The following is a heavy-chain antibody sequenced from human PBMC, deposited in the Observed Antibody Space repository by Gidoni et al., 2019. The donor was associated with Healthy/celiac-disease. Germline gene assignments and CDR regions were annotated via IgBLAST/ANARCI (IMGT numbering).Heavy chain of an antibody. Sequence: EVQLLESGGGLVQPGGSLRLSGAASGFTFSSYAMTWVRQAPGKGLEWCSAISGSGGSTYYADSVKGRFTIATDNSKNTLYLQMNSLRAEDTAVYYCAKLRTEWELRYFDYWGQGTLVTVSS. CDR1: GFTFSSYA. CDR2: ISGSGGST. V-gene: IGHV3-23*01. J-gene: IGHJ4*02. D-gene: IGHD1-26*01. CDR3: AKLRTEWELRYFDY.